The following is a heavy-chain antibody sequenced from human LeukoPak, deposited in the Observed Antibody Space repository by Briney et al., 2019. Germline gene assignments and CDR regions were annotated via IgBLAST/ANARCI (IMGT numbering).Heavy chain of an antibody. CDR1: GGSISSYY. CDR2: IYYSGST. J-gene: IGHJ4*02. CDR3: AREAPSSGYRRHFDY. D-gene: IGHD3-22*01. Sequence: SETLSLTCTVSGGSISSYYWSWIRQPPGKGLEWIGYIYYSGSTNYNPSLKSRVTISVDTSKNQFSLKLSSVTAADTAVYYCAREAPSSGYRRHFDYWDQGTLVTVSS. V-gene: IGHV4-59*12.